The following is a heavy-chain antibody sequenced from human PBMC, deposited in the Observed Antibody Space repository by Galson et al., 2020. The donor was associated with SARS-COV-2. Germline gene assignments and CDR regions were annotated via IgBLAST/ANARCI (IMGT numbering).Heavy chain of an antibody. J-gene: IGHJ2*01. CDR2: INPKSGGT. CDR1: GYTFTGYF. V-gene: IGHV1-2*02. Sequence: GESLKISCRASGYTFTGYFIHWVRQAPGQGLEWMGWINPKSGGTNYAQKFQGRVTMTKDSSISTVYMDLSRLTSDDTAVYYCARDRDNLWGRYRPWYFDLWGRGTLVTVSS. CDR3: ARDRDNLWGRYRPWYFDL. D-gene: IGHD3-16*02.